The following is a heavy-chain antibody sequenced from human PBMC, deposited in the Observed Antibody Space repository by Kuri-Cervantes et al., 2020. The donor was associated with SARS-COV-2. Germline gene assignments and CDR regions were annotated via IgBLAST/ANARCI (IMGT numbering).Heavy chain of an antibody. V-gene: IGHV1-69*13. D-gene: IGHD6-13*01. J-gene: IGHJ4*02. CDR1: GGXFSSYA. CDR2: XIPIFGTA. Sequence: SVKVSCKASGGXFSSYAISWVRQAXGQGLEWMGXXIPIFGTANXXQKFQGRVTITADESTSTAYMELSSLRSEDTAVYYCAREQPHXTFFDYWGQGTLVTVSS. CDR3: AREQPHXTFFDY.